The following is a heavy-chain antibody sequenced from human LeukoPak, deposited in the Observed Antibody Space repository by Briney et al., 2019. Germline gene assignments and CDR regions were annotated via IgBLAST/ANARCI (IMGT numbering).Heavy chain of an antibody. D-gene: IGHD3-3*01. CDR2: INHSGST. V-gene: IGHV4-34*01. J-gene: IGHJ6*02. CDR1: GGSFSGYY. Sequence: SETLSLTCPVYGGSFSGYYWSWIRQPPGKGLEWIGEINHSGSTNYNPSLKSRVTISVDTSKNQFSLKLSSMTAADTAVYYCARSYYYDFWSGYYPDYYYYYGMGVWGQGTTVTVSS. CDR3: ARSYYYDFWSGYYPDYYYYYGMGV.